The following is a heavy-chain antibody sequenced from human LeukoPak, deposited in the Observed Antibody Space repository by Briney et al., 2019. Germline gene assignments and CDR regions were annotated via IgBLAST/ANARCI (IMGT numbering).Heavy chain of an antibody. D-gene: IGHD2-21*01. CDR3: ARDQRYKGMVVVIAIQSRDYMDV. CDR2: ISSSSSTT. CDR1: AFSFSIYS. J-gene: IGHJ6*03. Sequence: GGSLRPSCAPSAFSFSIYSMNWVRQAPGKGLRWDSYISSSSSTTYYADSVKGRLTISRGNAKNSLYMQMNSLRAEDTPAYYCARDQRYKGMVVVIAIQSRDYMDVWGKGTTVTVSS. V-gene: IGHV3-48*01.